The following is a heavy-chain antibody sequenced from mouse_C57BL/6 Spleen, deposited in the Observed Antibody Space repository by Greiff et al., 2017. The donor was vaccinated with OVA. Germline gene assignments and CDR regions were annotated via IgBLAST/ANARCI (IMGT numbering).Heavy chain of an antibody. Sequence: VQLQQSGPGLVKPSQSLSLTCSVTGYSITSGYYWNWIRQFPGNKLEWMGYISYDGSNNYNPSLKNRISITRDTSKNQFFLKLNSVTTEDTATYYCAGAQATGFAYWGQGTLVTVSA. CDR3: AGAQATGFAY. J-gene: IGHJ3*01. CDR1: GYSITSGYY. CDR2: ISYDGSN. D-gene: IGHD3-2*02. V-gene: IGHV3-6*01.